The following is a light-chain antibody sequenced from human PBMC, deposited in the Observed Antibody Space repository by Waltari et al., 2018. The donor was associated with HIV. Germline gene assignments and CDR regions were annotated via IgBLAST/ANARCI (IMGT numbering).Light chain of an antibody. CDR3: AAWDDSLSGGV. V-gene: IGLV1-44*01. CDR2: TNN. Sequence: SLMTQPPSPSAHPGQSVTISWSVSRSNNAHIPSNWYQPHPGTAPKLLINTNNQRPSGVPDRFSGSRSGTSASLAISGLQSEDEDDDYCAAWDDSLSGGVFGGGTKLTVL. CDR1: RSNNAHIP. J-gene: IGLJ2*01.